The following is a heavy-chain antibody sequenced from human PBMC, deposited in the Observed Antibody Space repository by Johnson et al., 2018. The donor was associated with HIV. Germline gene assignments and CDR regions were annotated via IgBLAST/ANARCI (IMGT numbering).Heavy chain of an antibody. CDR2: ISYDGNNK. CDR1: GFTFSSYG. J-gene: IGHJ3*02. CDR3: ARDFRAAAGNDAFDI. D-gene: IGHD6-13*01. Sequence: QVQLVESGGGVVQPGRSLRLSCAASGFTFSSYGMHWVRQAPGKGLEWVAVISYDGNNKYYADSVKGRVTISRDNAKNSLYLQMNSLRAEDTAVYYCARDFRAAAGNDAFDIWGQGTMVTVSS. V-gene: IGHV3-33*05.